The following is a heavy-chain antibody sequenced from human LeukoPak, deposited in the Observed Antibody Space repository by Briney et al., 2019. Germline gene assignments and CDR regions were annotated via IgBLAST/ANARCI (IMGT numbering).Heavy chain of an antibody. V-gene: IGHV3-9*03. D-gene: IGHD6-19*01. CDR1: GFTFDDYA. CDR2: ISWNSGSI. Sequence: PGGSLRLSCAASGFTFDDYAMHWVRHAPGKGLEWVSGISWNSGSIGYADSVKGRFTISRDNAKNSLYLQMNSLRAEDMALYYCAKAYSSGWQENSFDYWGQGTLVTVSS. J-gene: IGHJ4*02. CDR3: AKAYSSGWQENSFDY.